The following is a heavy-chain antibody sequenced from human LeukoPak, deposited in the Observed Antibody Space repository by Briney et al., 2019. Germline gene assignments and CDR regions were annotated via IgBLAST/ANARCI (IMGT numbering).Heavy chain of an antibody. CDR3: VKDGLAFCGSDCYSYFDY. CDR2: ITHYGSST. V-gene: IGHV3-74*01. CDR1: GFTFSSCW. Sequence: AGGSLTLTCAASGFTFSSCWMRWVRQAPGKGVVWVSLITHYGSSTYYAASVTGRFTISRDNSKNTVTLQMSSLRAEDTAVYYCVKDGLAFCGSDCYSYFDYWGQGTLVTVSS. J-gene: IGHJ4*02. D-gene: IGHD2-21*02.